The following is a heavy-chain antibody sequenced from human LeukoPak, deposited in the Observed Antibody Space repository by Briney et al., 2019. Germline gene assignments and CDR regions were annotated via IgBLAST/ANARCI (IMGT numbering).Heavy chain of an antibody. J-gene: IGHJ4*02. D-gene: IGHD3-16*01. CDR1: GYDFAAYW. V-gene: IGHV5-51*01. CDR2: INPADSHI. Sequence: GESLKISCKGSGYDFAAYWIAWVRQMPGKGLEWMGNINPADSHITYSPSFQGQVTISVDKSISTAYLQWSSLKASDSAMYYCARHYSYVWFGYWGQGSLVTVSS. CDR3: ARHYSYVWFGY.